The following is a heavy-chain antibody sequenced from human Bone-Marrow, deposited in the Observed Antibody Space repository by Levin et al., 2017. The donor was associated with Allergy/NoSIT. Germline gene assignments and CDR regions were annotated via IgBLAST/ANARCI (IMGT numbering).Heavy chain of an antibody. D-gene: IGHD6-13*01. V-gene: IGHV1-3*01. CDR3: ARDNGWQLVLLDN. CDR2: INAANGNT. J-gene: IGHJ4*02. CDR1: GYSFSTYA. Sequence: AGESLKISCKASGYSFSTYAMHWVRQAPGQRLELMGWINAANGNTRYSENFRGRLTITRDTSASTVYMELSSLRSEDTAVYYCARDNGWQLVLLDNWGQGTLVTVSS.